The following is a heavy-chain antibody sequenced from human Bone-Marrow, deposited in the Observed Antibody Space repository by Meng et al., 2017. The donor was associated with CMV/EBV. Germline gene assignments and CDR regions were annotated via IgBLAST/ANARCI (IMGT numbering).Heavy chain of an antibody. J-gene: IGHJ4*02. V-gene: IGHV3-21*01. CDR3: ASRPTRYCSGGSCYVH. Sequence: ETLSLTCAASGFTFSSYSMNWVRQAPGKGLEWVSSISSSSSYIYYADSVKGRFTISRDNAKNSLYLQMNSLRAEDTAVYYCASRPTRYCSGGSCYVHWGQGTLVTVSS. CDR2: ISSSSSYI. CDR1: GFTFSSYS. D-gene: IGHD2-15*01.